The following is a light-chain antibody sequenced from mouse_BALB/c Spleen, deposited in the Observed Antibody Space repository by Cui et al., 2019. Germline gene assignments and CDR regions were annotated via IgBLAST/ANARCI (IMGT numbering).Light chain of an antibody. CDR3: VQYAQCPPT. CDR2: HGT. CDR1: QRNSNN. Sequence: DILMTQSPSSMSVSLGDTVSITCHASQRNSNNIGSLQQQPGKSFKGLIYHGTNLEDGVPSRFSGSGAGADYSLTISSLESEDFADYYCVQYAQCPPTFGAGTKLEMK. J-gene: IGKJ5*01. V-gene: IGKV14-100*01.